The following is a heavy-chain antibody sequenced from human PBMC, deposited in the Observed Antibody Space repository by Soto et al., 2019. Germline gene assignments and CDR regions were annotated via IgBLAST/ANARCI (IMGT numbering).Heavy chain of an antibody. CDR1: GFTVSSNY. V-gene: IGHV3-53*01. CDR3: ARAARPTNFDY. Sequence: EVQLVESGGGLIQPGGSLRLSCAASGFTVSSNYMSWVRQAPGKGLEWVSVIYSGGSTYYADSVKGRFTISRDNSKNTLYLQMNSLRADDTAGYYCARAARPTNFDYWGQGTLVTVSS. J-gene: IGHJ4*02. D-gene: IGHD2-15*01. CDR2: IYSGGST.